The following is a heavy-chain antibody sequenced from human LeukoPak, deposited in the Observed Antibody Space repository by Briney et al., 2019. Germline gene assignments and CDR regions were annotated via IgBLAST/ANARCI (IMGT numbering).Heavy chain of an antibody. CDR3: AKALVGDRGRFDY. Sequence: PGGSLRLSCAASGFTLSSYAMSWVRQAPGKGLEWVSAISGSGGSTYYADSVKGRFTISRDNSKNTLYLQMNSLRAEDTAVYYCAKALVGDRGRFDYWGQGTLVTVSS. CDR2: ISGSGGST. CDR1: GFTLSSYA. J-gene: IGHJ4*02. V-gene: IGHV3-23*01. D-gene: IGHD3-10*01.